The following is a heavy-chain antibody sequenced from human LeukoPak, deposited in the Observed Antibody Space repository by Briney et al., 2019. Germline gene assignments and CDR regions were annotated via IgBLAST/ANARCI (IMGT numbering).Heavy chain of an antibody. CDR3: ARSPVSDDILTGYYYYYYGMDV. CDR1: GYTFITSG. Sequence: ASVKVSCKASGYTFITSGITWVRQAPGQGLEWMGGITPIFGTANYAQKFQGRVTMTRNTSISTAYMELSSLRSEDTAVYYCARSPVSDDILTGYYYYYYGMDVWGQGTTVTVSS. CDR2: ITPIFGTA. J-gene: IGHJ6*02. D-gene: IGHD3-9*01. V-gene: IGHV1-8*01.